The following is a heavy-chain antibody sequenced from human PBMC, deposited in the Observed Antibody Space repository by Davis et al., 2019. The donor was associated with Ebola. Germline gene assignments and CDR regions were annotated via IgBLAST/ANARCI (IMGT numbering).Heavy chain of an antibody. CDR1: GGSISSHY. J-gene: IGHJ5*02. CDR2: IYYSGST. D-gene: IGHD6-19*01. CDR3: ARLYSSGWFTFDP. V-gene: IGHV4-59*08. Sequence: MPSETLFLTCTVSGGSISSHYWSWIRQPPGKGLEWIGYIYYSGSTNYNPSLKSRVTISLDTSKNQFSLKLSSVTAADTAVYYCARLYSSGWFTFDPWGQGTLVTVSS.